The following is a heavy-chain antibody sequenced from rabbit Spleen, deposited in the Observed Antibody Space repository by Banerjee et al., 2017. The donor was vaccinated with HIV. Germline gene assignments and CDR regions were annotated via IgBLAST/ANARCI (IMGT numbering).Heavy chain of an antibody. CDR3: ARDTSSSFSSYGMDL. V-gene: IGHV1S40*01. CDR2: IDTGSSGFT. CDR1: GVSFSFNSY. Sequence: QSLEESGGDLVKPGASLTLTCTASGVSFSFNSYMCWVRQAPGKGLEWIACIDTGSSGFTYFASWAKGRFTISKPSSTTVTLQMTSLTAADTATYFCARDTSSSFSSYGMDLWGPGTLVTVS. D-gene: IGHD1-1*01. J-gene: IGHJ6*01.